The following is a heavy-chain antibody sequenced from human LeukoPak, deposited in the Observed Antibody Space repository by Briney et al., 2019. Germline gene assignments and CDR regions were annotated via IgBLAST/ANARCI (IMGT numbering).Heavy chain of an antibody. CDR3: ARVGIVVVPAARAEYFQH. Sequence: RWASVKVSCKASGGTFSSYAISWVRQAPGQGLEWMGGIIPIFGTANYAQKFQGRVTITADESTSTAYMELSSLRSEDTAVYYCARVGIVVVPAARAEYFQHWGQGTLVTDSS. D-gene: IGHD2-2*03. J-gene: IGHJ1*01. V-gene: IGHV1-69*01. CDR1: GGTFSSYA. CDR2: IIPIFGTA.